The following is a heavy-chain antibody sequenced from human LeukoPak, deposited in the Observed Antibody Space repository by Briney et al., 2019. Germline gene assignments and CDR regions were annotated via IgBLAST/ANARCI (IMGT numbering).Heavy chain of an antibody. Sequence: PGGSLRLSCAASGFTFSSYEMNWVRQAPGKGLEWVSYISSSGSTIYYADSVKGRFTISRDNAKNSLYLQMNSLRAEDTAVYYCASVTYCYDSSGYYGDYWGQGTLVTVSS. CDR1: GFTFSSYE. CDR3: ASVTYCYDSSGYYGDY. D-gene: IGHD3-22*01. V-gene: IGHV3-48*03. CDR2: ISSSGSTI. J-gene: IGHJ4*02.